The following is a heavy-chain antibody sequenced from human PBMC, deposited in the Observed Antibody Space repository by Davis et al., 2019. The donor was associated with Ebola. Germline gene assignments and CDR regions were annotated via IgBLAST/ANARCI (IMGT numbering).Heavy chain of an antibody. Sequence: MPSETLSLTCAVYGGSFSVYYWSWIRRPPGKGLEWIGEINHSGSTNYNPSLKSRVTISVDTSKNQFSLKLSSVTAADTAVYYCARLAARKPYYYYYGMDVWGQGTTVTVSS. D-gene: IGHD6-6*01. CDR2: INHSGST. J-gene: IGHJ6*02. CDR3: ARLAARKPYYYYYGMDV. CDR1: GGSFSVYY. V-gene: IGHV4-34*01.